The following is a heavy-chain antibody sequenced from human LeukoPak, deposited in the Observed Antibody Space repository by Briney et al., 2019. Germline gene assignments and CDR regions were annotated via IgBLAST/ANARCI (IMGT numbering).Heavy chain of an antibody. CDR3: AKDFWGYSYGYTGYYYYMDV. CDR2: ISWNSGSI. J-gene: IGHJ6*03. D-gene: IGHD5-18*01. V-gene: IGHV3-9*01. CDR1: GFTFDDYA. Sequence: GRSLRLSCAASGFTFDDYAMHWVRQTPGKGLEWVSGISWNSGSIGHADSVKGRFTISRDNAKNSLYLQMNSLRAEDTALYYCAKDFWGYSYGYTGYYYYMDVWGKGTTVTVSS.